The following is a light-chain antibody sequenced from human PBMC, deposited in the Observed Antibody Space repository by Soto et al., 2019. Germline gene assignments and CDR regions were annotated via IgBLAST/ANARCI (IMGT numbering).Light chain of an antibody. CDR2: DVS. CDR1: SSDADAYNY. CDR3: SSYTSSTTL. V-gene: IGLV2-14*03. J-gene: IGLJ2*01. Sequence: QSVLTQPASVSGSPGQSIIISCTGTSSDADAYNYVSWYQHHPGKAPKLLIYDVSNRPSGISNRFSGSKSGNTASLTISGLQPEDEADYFCSSYTSSTTLFGGGTKLTVL.